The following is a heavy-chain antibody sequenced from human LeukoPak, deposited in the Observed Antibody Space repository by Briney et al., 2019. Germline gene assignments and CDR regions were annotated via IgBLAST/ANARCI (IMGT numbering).Heavy chain of an antibody. Sequence: GESLKISCKGSGYGFTSYWIGWVRQMPGKGLEWMGIIYPGDSDTRYSPSLQGQATISADKSISTAYLQWSSLKASDTAMYYCARSYGSGSRYNYYYMDVWGKGTTVTVSS. CDR1: GYGFTSYW. CDR2: IYPGDSDT. CDR3: ARSYGSGSRYNYYYMDV. D-gene: IGHD3-10*01. V-gene: IGHV5-51*01. J-gene: IGHJ6*03.